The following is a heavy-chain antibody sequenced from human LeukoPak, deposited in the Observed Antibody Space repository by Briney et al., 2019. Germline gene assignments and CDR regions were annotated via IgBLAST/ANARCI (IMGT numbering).Heavy chain of an antibody. D-gene: IGHD2-15*01. CDR2: INHSGST. CDR3: ARQRDCSGGSCLVNWFDP. V-gene: IGHV4-34*01. CDR1: GGSFSGYY. J-gene: IGHJ5*02. Sequence: SETLSLTCAVYGGSFSGYYWSWIRQPPGKGLEWIGEINHSGSTNYNPSLKSRVTISVDTSKNQFSLKLSSVTAADTAVYYCARQRDCSGGSCLVNWFDPWGQGTLVTVSS.